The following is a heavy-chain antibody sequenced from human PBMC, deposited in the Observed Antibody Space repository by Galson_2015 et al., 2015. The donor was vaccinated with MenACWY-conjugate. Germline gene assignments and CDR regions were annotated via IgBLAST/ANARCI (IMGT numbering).Heavy chain of an antibody. CDR1: GYTFTSYG. V-gene: IGHV1-18*01. CDR2: ISAYNGNT. Sequence: SVKVSCKASGYTFTSYGISWVRQAPGQGLEWMGWISAYNGNTNYAQKLQGRVTMTTDTSTSTAYMELRSLRSDDTAVYYCARDLEFPNYYDSSGSFDYWGQGTLVTVSS. J-gene: IGHJ4*02. CDR3: ARDLEFPNYYDSSGSFDY. D-gene: IGHD3-22*01.